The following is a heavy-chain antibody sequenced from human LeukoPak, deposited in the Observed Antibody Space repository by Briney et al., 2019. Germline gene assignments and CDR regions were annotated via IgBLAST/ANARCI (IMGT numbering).Heavy chain of an antibody. V-gene: IGHV1-58*02. J-gene: IGHJ4*02. Sequence: TSVKVSCKASGFTFTSSAKQWVRQARGQRLEWIGWIVVGSGNTNYAQKFQERVTITRDMSTSTAYMELSSLRSEDTAVYYCAALYYYGSGSTDYWGQGTLVTVPS. CDR1: GFTFTSSA. CDR3: AALYYYGSGSTDY. D-gene: IGHD3-10*01. CDR2: IVVGSGNT.